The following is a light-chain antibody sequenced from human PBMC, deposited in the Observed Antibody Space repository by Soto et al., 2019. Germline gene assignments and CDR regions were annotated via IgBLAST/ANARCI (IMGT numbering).Light chain of an antibody. CDR2: EGS. Sequence: QSVLTQPASASGSPGQSITISCTGTSSDVGSYNLVSWYQQHPGKAPKLMIYEGSKRPSGVSNRFSGSKSGNTASLTISGLQAEDKADYYCCSYAVTSRVFGTGTMVNVL. V-gene: IGLV2-23*01. J-gene: IGLJ1*01. CDR1: SSDVGSYNL. CDR3: CSYAVTSRV.